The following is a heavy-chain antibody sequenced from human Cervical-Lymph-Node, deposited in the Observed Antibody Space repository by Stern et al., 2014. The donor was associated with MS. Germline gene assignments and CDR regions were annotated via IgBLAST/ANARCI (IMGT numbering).Heavy chain of an antibody. Sequence: VQLVESGAEVKKPGSSVKVSCKASGGTFNSYAINWVRQGTGQGLEWMGWMNPYSGNAVYAQKFQGRVTMTRDTSTSTAYLELTSLRSEDTAVFYCARGRELLSLDYWGQGTLVTVSS. J-gene: IGHJ4*02. CDR1: GGTFNSYA. CDR2: MNPYSGNA. CDR3: ARGRELLSLDY. V-gene: IGHV1-8*02. D-gene: IGHD1-26*01.